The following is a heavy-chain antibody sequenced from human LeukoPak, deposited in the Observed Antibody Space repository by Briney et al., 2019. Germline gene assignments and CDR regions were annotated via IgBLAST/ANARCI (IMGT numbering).Heavy chain of an antibody. CDR1: GFTFSSYR. J-gene: IGHJ3*01. V-gene: IGHV3-74*01. CDR3: ARVQGHPPNGLDV. CDR2: INSDASST. Sequence: AGGSLRLSCAASGFTFSSYRMHWVRQAPGKGLVWVSRINSDASSTSYADSVKGRFTISRDNAKNTLYLQMNSLRAEDTAVYYCARVQGHPPNGLDVWGQGTMVTVSS. D-gene: IGHD2-8*01.